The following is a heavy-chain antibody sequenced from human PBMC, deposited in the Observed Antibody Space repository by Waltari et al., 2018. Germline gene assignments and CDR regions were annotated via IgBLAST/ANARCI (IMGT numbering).Heavy chain of an antibody. CDR2: ISGSGGST. CDR3: AKDPILLRYFDWLTDWYFDL. CDR1: GFTFSSYA. D-gene: IGHD3-9*01. V-gene: IGHV3-23*04. Sequence: EVQLVESGGGLVQPGGSLRLSCAASGFTFSSYAMSWVRQAPGKGLEWVSAISGSGGSTYYADSVKGRFTISRDNSKNTLYLQMNSLRAEDTAVYYCAKDPILLRYFDWLTDWYFDLWGRGTLVTVSS. J-gene: IGHJ2*01.